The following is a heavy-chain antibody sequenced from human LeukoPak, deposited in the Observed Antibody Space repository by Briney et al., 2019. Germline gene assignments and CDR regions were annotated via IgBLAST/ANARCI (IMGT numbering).Heavy chain of an antibody. D-gene: IGHD4-17*01. CDR1: GGSISSGDYS. Sequence: PSETLSLTCTVSGGSISSGDYSWGWIRQPPGKGLEWIVYIYYSGSTYYNPSLKSRVTISVDTSKNQFALKLSSVTAADTAVYYCARGLRYGDYYFDYWGQGTLVTVSS. CDR3: ARGLRYGDYYFDY. J-gene: IGHJ4*02. V-gene: IGHV4-30-4*08. CDR2: IYYSGST.